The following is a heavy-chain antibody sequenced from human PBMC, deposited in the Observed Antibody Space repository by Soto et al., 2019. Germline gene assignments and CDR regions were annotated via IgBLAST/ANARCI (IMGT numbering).Heavy chain of an antibody. CDR1: GYPFSNYH. J-gene: IGHJ4*02. CDR3: TRMSRSFDY. CDR2: IDPDNGRT. V-gene: IGHV1-46*03. Sequence: QVLLEQSGAEVRRPGASVKISCQASGYPFSNYHMHWVRQAPGQGLEWMGMIDPDNGRTKFAQSIQGRVTMARDTSTNSGYMELRALKSEDTAIYFCTRMSRSFDYWGQGSHVTVSS.